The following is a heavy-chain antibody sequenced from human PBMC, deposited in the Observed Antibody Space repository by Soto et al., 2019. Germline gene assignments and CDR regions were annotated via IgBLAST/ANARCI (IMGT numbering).Heavy chain of an antibody. CDR1: GVSISSNNW. V-gene: IGHV4-4*02. Sequence: QVQLQESGPRLVKPSGTLTLTCAVSGVSISSNNWWSCVRQTPGKGLEWIAEIYHVGSINYNPSFKSRVTMSVDKSTNQFSLNLSSVTVADTAVYYWASLKQVGSGHYLDVWGQGTLVTVSS. CDR2: IYHVGSI. CDR3: ASLKQVGSGHYLDV. J-gene: IGHJ4*02. D-gene: IGHD1-26*01.